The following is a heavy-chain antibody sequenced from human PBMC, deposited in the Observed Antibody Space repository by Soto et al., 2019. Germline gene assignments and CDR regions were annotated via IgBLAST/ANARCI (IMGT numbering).Heavy chain of an antibody. D-gene: IGHD3-22*01. CDR3: VRVNEGVCYHSSGYYDY. V-gene: IGHV1-18*03. CDR1: GYRFSSYC. Sequence: GASVKVSSKASGYRFSSYCICWVLQAPGTALQWMGWICTYSGNTNFAQDFRDRLTMTTDTSTNTAYMELRSLRSDDMAVYYCVRVNEGVCYHSSGYYDYWGQGTLVTVSS. CDR2: ICTYSGNT. J-gene: IGHJ4*02.